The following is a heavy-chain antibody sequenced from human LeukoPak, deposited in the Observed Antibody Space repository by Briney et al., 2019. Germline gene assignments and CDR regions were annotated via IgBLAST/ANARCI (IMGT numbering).Heavy chain of an antibody. J-gene: IGHJ5*02. V-gene: IGHV1-18*01. CDR2: ISASNGKT. CDR3: ARDWENCSGGSCYAAYNWFDP. CDR1: GYTFSSYG. Sequence: ASVKVSCKASGYTFSSYGISWVRQAPGQGLEWMGWISASNGKTNYAQKLQGRVTMTTVTSTSTAYMELRSLRSDDTAVYYCARDWENCSGGSCYAAYNWFDPWGRGTLVTVSS. D-gene: IGHD2-15*01.